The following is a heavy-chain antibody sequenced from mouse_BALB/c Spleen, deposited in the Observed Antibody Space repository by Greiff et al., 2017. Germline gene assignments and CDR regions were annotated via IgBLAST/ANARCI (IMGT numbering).Heavy chain of an antibody. D-gene: IGHD2-3*01. V-gene: IGHV1-4*01. CDR1: GYTFTSYT. CDR3: ARFRDGPYYCDY. CDR2: INPSSGYT. J-gene: IGHJ2*01. Sequence: VKLMESGADLARPGASVKMSCKASGYTFTSYTMHWVKQRPGQGLEWIGYINPSSGYTNYNQKFKDKATLTADKSSSTAYMQLSSLTSEDAAVYDCARFRDGPYYCDYWGKGTTLTVSS.